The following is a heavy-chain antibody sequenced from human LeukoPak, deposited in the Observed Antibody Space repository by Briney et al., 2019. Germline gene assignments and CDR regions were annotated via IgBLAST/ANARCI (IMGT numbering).Heavy chain of an antibody. CDR2: ISSSGSTI. D-gene: IGHD1-26*01. CDR3: ARTGSGSYEVFDY. Sequence: MSGGSLRLSCAVSGFTVSSYSMNWVRQAPGKGLEWVSSISSSGSTIYYADSVKGRFTISRDNAKNSLYLQMNSLRAEDTAVYYCARTGSGSYEVFDYWGQGTLVTVSS. CDR1: GFTVSSYS. V-gene: IGHV3-21*04. J-gene: IGHJ4*02.